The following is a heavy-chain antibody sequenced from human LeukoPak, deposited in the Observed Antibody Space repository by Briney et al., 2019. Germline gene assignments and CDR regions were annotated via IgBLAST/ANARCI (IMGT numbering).Heavy chain of an antibody. CDR2: ISYDGSNK. Sequence: GGSLRLSCAASGFTFSSYGMHWVRQAPGKGLEWVAFISYDGSNKYYADSVKGRFTISRDNSKNTLYLQMNSLRAEDTAVYYCAKEGGAARLGLPEFEDYWGQGTLVTVSS. J-gene: IGHJ4*02. CDR3: AKEGGAARLGLPEFEDY. D-gene: IGHD6-6*01. CDR1: GFTFSSYG. V-gene: IGHV3-30*18.